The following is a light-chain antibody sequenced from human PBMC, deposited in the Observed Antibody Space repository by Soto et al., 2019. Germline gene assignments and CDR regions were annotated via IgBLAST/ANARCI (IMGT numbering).Light chain of an antibody. CDR3: QQYDSSWT. V-gene: IGKV1-5*01. CDR2: AAS. J-gene: IGKJ1*01. Sequence: IQMTQSPSTLSASVGDRVTIACRASQSISGWLAWYQQKPGKAPKLLIYAASSLESGVPSRFSDSGSGTEFTLTISSLQPDDFATYYCQQYDSSWTFGQGTKVDIK. CDR1: QSISGW.